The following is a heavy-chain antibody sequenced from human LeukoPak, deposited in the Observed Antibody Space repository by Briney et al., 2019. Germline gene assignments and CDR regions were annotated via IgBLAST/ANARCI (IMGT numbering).Heavy chain of an antibody. CDR1: GFTFSNYA. Sequence: GRSLRLSCAASGFTFSNYAIHWVRQAPGKGLEWVAVIWYDGSNKYYADSVKGRFTISRDNSKNTLYLQMNSLRAEDTAVYYCARGWGIAAASAFDIWGQGTMVTVSS. V-gene: IGHV3-33*01. J-gene: IGHJ3*02. CDR2: IWYDGSNK. D-gene: IGHD6-13*01. CDR3: ARGWGIAAASAFDI.